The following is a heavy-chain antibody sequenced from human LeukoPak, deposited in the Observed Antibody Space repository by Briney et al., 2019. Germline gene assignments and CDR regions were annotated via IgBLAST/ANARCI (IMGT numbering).Heavy chain of an antibody. D-gene: IGHD3-16*02. CDR2: ISAYNGNT. CDR3: ARDFRGYYDYDWGSCRRPVDY. J-gene: IGHJ4*02. V-gene: IGHV1-18*01. CDR1: GYTFTSYG. Sequence: ASVKVSCKASGYTFTSYGISWVRQAPGQGLEWMGWISAYNGNTNYAQKLQGRVTMTTDTSTSTAYMELRSLRSDATAVYYCARDFRGYYDYDWGSCRRPVDYWGQGTLVTVSS.